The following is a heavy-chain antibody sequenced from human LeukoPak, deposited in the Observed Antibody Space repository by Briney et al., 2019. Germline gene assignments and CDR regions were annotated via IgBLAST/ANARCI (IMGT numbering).Heavy chain of an antibody. CDR3: ARGNGILTGTDFDY. CDR2: INHSGST. V-gene: IGHV4-34*01. D-gene: IGHD3-9*01. CDR1: GGSLSGYY. J-gene: IGHJ4*02. Sequence: SETLSLTCAVYGGSLSGYYWSWIRQPPGKGLEWIGEINHSGSTNYNPSLKSRVTISVDTSKNQFSLKLSSVTAADTAVYYCARGNGILTGTDFDYRGQGTLVAVSS.